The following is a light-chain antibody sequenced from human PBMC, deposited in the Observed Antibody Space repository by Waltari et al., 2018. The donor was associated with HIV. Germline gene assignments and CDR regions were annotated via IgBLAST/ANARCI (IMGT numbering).Light chain of an antibody. J-gene: IGLJ3*02. Sequence: QPALTQPPPASGSPGPSVPIHSTATTSDIGTSNYVSWYQQHPGKAAIFMIYEVNRRPSGVADRFGGYKSGNTASMTVSGVQAEDEADYCWSSYAGSNNWVFGGGTKLTVL. V-gene: IGLV2-8*01. CDR1: TSDIGTSNY. CDR2: EVN. CDR3: SSYAGSNNWV.